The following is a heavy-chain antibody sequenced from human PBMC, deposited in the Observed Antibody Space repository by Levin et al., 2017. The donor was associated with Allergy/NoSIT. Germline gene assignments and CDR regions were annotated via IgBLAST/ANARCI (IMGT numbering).Heavy chain of an antibody. CDR3: AREGYYDSSGYYDDADYFDY. CDR2: ISSSGSTI. Sequence: PGESLKISCAASGFTFSSYEMNWVRQAPGKGLEWVSYISSSGSTIYYADSVKGRFTISRDNAKNSLYLQMNSLRAEDTAVYYCAREGYYDSSGYYDDADYFDYWGQGTLVTVSS. J-gene: IGHJ4*02. V-gene: IGHV3-48*03. D-gene: IGHD3-22*01. CDR1: GFTFSSYE.